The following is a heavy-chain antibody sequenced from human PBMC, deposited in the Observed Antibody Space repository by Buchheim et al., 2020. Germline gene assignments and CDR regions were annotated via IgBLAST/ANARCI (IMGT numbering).Heavy chain of an antibody. CDR3: ARVVLYLYYFDY. CDR1: GFTFSSYA. J-gene: IGHJ4*02. Sequence: QVQLVESGGGVVQPGWSLRLSCAASGFTFSSYAMHWVRQAPGKGLEWVAVISYDGSNKYYADSVKGRFTISRDNSKNTLYLQMNSLRAEDTAVYYCARVVLYLYYFDYWGQGTL. D-gene: IGHD3-16*01. V-gene: IGHV3-30-3*01. CDR2: ISYDGSNK.